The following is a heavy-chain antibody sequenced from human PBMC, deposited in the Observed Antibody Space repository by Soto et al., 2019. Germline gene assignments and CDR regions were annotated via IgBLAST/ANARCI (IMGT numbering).Heavy chain of an antibody. Sequence: QVQLVESGGGVVQPGRSLRLSCEASGFPFSSYGMHWVRQAPGKGLEWVAVISYDGSGKVYADSVKGRFTISRENTQNTVYLQMNDLRPEDTAVYYCAKSEADYDLLTGSRRYGGHYLDYWGQGILVSVSS. J-gene: IGHJ4*02. V-gene: IGHV3-30*18. CDR2: ISYDGSGK. CDR1: GFPFSSYG. CDR3: AKSEADYDLLTGSRRYGGHYLDY. D-gene: IGHD3-9*01.